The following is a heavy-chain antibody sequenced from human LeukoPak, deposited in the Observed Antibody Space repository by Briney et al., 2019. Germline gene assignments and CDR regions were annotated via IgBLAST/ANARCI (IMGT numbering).Heavy chain of an antibody. D-gene: IGHD4/OR15-4a*01. CDR2: IYYNEDT. CDR3: AKQLGAGNDGFDV. V-gene: IGHV4-39*01. Sequence: TSETLSLTCSVSGVSIYSSTYYWAWIRQPPGKGLEFIGSIYYNEDTFHNPSLKSRLTISVDTSANLFSLRLTSVTAADTATYYCAKQLGAGNDGFDVWGQGTVVTVSS. CDR1: GVSIYSSTYY. J-gene: IGHJ3*01.